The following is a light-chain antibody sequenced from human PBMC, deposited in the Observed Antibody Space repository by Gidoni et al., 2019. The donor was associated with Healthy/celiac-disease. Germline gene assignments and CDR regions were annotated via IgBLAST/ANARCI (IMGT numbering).Light chain of an antibody. CDR3: QPYGSPPWT. Sequence: MVLTPSPGTLTLSPGDRSTLSCRASQLVSSSYLAWDQQQPGQPPQLLIYGASIRATVIPDRFSGSGSGTDSPLIISRLDTDDCAVYYGQPYGSPPWTFGQGTKVEIK. V-gene: IGKV3-20*01. CDR2: GAS. CDR1: QLVSSSY. J-gene: IGKJ1*01.